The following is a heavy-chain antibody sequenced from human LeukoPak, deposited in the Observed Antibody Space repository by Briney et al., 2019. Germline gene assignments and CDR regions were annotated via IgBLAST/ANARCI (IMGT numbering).Heavy chain of an antibody. D-gene: IGHD1-26*01. CDR1: GFTFSIYS. CDR3: ARRIMGAIGFLDY. CDR2: ISDSGSA. V-gene: IGHV3-23*01. J-gene: IGHJ4*02. Sequence: GGSLRLSCAASGFTFSIYSMTWVRQAPGKGLEWVSSISDSGSAYYADSVKGRFTFSRDNSKNTLFLQMNSLRAEDTAIYYCARRIMGAIGFLDYWGQGTLVTVSS.